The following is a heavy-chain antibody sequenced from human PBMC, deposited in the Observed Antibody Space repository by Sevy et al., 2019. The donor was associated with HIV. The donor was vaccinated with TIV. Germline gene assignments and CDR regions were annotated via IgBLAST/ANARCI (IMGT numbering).Heavy chain of an antibody. CDR1: GDSVSNNIAA. Sequence: SQTLSLTCAISGDSVSNNIAAWNWIRQSPSRGLEWLGMTYYKSEWCNDYAVSVRGRIVISPDTSKNQFSLQLNSVTPDDTAVYYCARDKNWGYDSWGQGTLVTVSS. D-gene: IGHD7-27*01. J-gene: IGHJ4*02. CDR3: ARDKNWGYDS. CDR2: TYYKSEWCN. V-gene: IGHV6-1*01.